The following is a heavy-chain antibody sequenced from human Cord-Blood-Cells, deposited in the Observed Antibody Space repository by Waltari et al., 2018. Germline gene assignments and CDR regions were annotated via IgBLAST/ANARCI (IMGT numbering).Heavy chain of an antibody. CDR1: GGSISSSSYY. CDR2: VYYRGST. Sequence: QLQLQESGPGLVKPSETLSLTCIVSGGSISSSSYYWGWIRQPPGKGLEWIGSVYYRGSTDNNPSLKSRVTISLYTSKNQFSLKLSSVTAADTAVYYCARHERPGYCSSTSCYSHYWGQGTLVTVSS. V-gene: IGHV4-39*01. CDR3: ARHERPGYCSSTSCYSHY. D-gene: IGHD2-2*01. J-gene: IGHJ4*02.